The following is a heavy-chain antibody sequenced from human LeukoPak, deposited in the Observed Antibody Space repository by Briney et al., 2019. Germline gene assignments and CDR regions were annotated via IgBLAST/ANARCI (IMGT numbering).Heavy chain of an antibody. CDR1: GFTFNDYA. CDR3: AKEGSSWSTFDY. D-gene: IGHD6-13*01. Sequence: GGSLRLSCATPGFTFNDYAMYWVRQAPGKGLEWVSGISWNSRSIAYADSVKGRFTISRDKAQNSLYLQMNSLRAEDMALYYCAKEGSSWSTFDYWGQGTLVTVSS. J-gene: IGHJ4*02. V-gene: IGHV3-9*03. CDR2: ISWNSRSI.